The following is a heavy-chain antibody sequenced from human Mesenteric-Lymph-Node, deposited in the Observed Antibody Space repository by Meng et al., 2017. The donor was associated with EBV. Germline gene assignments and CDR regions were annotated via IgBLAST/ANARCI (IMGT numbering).Heavy chain of an antibody. J-gene: IGHJ4*02. D-gene: IGHD4-17*01. CDR1: GGSSSSTNW. Sequence: VELQDEGPGAVDASGTVSLTCAVLGGSSSSTNWWSWVRQPPGKGLEWIGEIFHSGNTNYNPSLKSRVTISLDKSTNQFSLNLTSVTAADTAVYYCARAPHGYGDIPLQFDYWGQGSLVTVSS. V-gene: IGHV4-4*02. CDR3: ARAPHGYGDIPLQFDY. CDR2: IFHSGNT.